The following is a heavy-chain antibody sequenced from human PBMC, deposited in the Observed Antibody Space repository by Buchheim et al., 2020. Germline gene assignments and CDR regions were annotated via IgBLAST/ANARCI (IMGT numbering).Heavy chain of an antibody. CDR3: AKAAYYDFWSGIFGGYGMDV. V-gene: IGHV3-30*18. D-gene: IGHD3-3*01. Sequence: QVQLVESGGGVVQPGRSLRLSCAASGFTFSSYGMHWVRQAPGKGLEWVAVISYDGSNKYYADSVKGRFTISRDTSQNTLYLQMNSRRAEDTAVYYCAKAAYYDFWSGIFGGYGMDVWGQGTT. CDR1: GFTFSSYG. J-gene: IGHJ6*02. CDR2: ISYDGSNK.